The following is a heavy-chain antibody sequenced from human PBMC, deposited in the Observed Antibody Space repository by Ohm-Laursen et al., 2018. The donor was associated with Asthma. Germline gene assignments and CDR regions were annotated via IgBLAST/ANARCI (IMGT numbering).Heavy chain of an antibody. V-gene: IGHV3-15*01. CDR3: TTGVFLAAFDI. Sequence: SLRLSCAASGFTFSGCAMSWVRQAPGKGLEWVGRIKSKTNGGTTDYAVPVKGRFTISRDDSKNTVYLQMKSLKTEDTAVYFCTTGVFLAAFDIWGQGTMVTVSS. CDR1: GFTFSGCA. CDR2: IKSKTNGGTT. J-gene: IGHJ3*02. D-gene: IGHD2-8*01.